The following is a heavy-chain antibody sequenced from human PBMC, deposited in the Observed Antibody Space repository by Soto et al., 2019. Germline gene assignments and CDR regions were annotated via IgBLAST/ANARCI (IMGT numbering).Heavy chain of an antibody. CDR3: AREGDYSDYSFDS. J-gene: IGHJ4*02. D-gene: IGHD4-17*01. CDR1: GGSISSVGYF. V-gene: IGHV4-31*03. Sequence: QVQLQESGPGLVKPSQTLSLTCSVSGGSISSVGYFWNWIRQYPAKGLEWIGYIYHSGTTYYNPSLKTRVTISVDTFKNQFSMTLSSVTAADTAIYYCAREGDYSDYSFDSWGQGTLVTVSS. CDR2: IYHSGTT.